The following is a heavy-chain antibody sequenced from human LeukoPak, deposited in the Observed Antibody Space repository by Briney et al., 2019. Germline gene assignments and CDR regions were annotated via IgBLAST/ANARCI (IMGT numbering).Heavy chain of an antibody. J-gene: IGHJ6*02. CDR3: ARESPYYYGIDV. Sequence: PQTLSLTCAVSGASISSGGYSWSWIRQPPGTGLEWIGYIYHSGSTYYNPSLKSRVSISVDRSKNQFSLNLSSVTAADTAVYYCARESPYYYGIDVWGQGTTVTVSS. V-gene: IGHV4-30-2*01. CDR1: GASISSGGYS. CDR2: IYHSGST.